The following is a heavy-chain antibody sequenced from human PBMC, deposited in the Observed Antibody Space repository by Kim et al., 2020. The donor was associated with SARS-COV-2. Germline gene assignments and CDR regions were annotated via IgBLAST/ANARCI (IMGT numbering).Heavy chain of an antibody. CDR3: ARENWGTYDY. CDR1: GFSRYNYG. Sequence: GGSLRLSCAASGFSRYNYGMHWVRQTPGKGLEWVAVSKYDGSEEYYADSVKGRFTISRDNSRGTLYLQMNSLRSDDTAVYYCARENWGTYDYWGQGTLVTVSS. J-gene: IGHJ4*02. D-gene: IGHD7-27*01. CDR2: SKYDGSEE. V-gene: IGHV3-33*08.